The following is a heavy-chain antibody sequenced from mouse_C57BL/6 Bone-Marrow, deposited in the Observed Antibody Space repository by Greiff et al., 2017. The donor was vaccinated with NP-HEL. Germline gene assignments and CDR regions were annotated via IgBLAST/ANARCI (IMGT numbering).Heavy chain of an antibody. CDR3: TLYDYDRNY. Sequence: VHVKQSGAELVRPGASVKLSCTASGFNIKDDYMHWVKQRPEQGLEWIGWIDPENGDTEYASKFQGKATITADTSSNTAYLQLSSLTSEDTAVYYCTLYDYDRNYWGQGTTLTVSS. V-gene: IGHV14-4*01. CDR2: IDPENGDT. J-gene: IGHJ2*01. CDR1: GFNIKDDY. D-gene: IGHD2-4*01.